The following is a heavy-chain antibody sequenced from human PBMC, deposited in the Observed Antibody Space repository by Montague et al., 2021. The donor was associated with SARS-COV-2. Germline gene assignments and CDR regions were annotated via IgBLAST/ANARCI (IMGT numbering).Heavy chain of an antibody. D-gene: IGHD2-15*01. V-gene: IGHV4-31*03. CDR1: GDSIITGHYY. CDR3: ARGVNSGGSLNGGDS. CDR2: VYFSGAA. Sequence: TLSLTCTVSGDSIITGHYYWSWIRQHTGKGLVWIGNVYFSGAAYYNPSLQSRVTISPDTSKNQFSVMLTSVTAVDTAVYFCARGVNSGGSLNGGDSWGQGTLVTVSS. J-gene: IGHJ4*02.